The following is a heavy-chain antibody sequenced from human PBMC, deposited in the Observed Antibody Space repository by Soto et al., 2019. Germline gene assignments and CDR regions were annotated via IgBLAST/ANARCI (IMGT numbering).Heavy chain of an antibody. Sequence: SETLSLTCAVYGGSFSGYYWSWIRQPPGKGLEWIGEINHSGSTNYNPSLKSRVTISVDTSKNQFSLKLSSVTAADTAVYYCARTYYYDSSGLLGPWGQGTLVTVSS. CDR2: INHSGST. J-gene: IGHJ5*02. CDR1: GGSFSGYY. CDR3: ARTYYYDSSGLLGP. V-gene: IGHV4-34*01. D-gene: IGHD3-22*01.